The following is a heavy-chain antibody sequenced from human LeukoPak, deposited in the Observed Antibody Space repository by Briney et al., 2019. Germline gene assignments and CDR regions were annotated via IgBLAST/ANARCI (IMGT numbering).Heavy chain of an antibody. V-gene: IGHV3-48*02. CDR1: GFTLSMYS. CDR2: MSSSSSSI. D-gene: IGHD2-21*02. J-gene: IGHJ4*02. CDR3: ARSNYGDSSRYGY. Sequence: PGGSLRLSCAASGFTLSMYSMTWVRQPPGKGLGWVSYMSSSSSSIQYADSVKGRFTISRDSAKNSLYLQMNSVRDEDTAIYYCARSNYGDSSRYGYWGQGTLVTVSS.